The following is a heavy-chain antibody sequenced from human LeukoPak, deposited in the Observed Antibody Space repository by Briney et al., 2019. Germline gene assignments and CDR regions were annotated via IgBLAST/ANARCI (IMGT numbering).Heavy chain of an antibody. Sequence: GGSLRLSCAASGFTFSSYSMNWVRQAPGKGLEWVSSVSSSSSYIYYADSVKGRFTISRDNAKNSLYLQMNSLRAEDTAVYYCARDLRITMVRGVWGYYYYMDVWGKGTTVTISS. CDR1: GFTFSSYS. D-gene: IGHD3-10*01. CDR2: VSSSSSYI. J-gene: IGHJ6*03. V-gene: IGHV3-21*01. CDR3: ARDLRITMVRGVWGYYYYMDV.